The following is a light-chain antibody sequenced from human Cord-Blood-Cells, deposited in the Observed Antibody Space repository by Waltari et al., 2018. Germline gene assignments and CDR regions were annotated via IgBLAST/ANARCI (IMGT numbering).Light chain of an antibody. CDR1: SSAVGSYNL. Sequence: QSALTQPASVSGSPGQTITISCTGTSSAVGSYNLVSWYQPHPGKAPQLMIYEGSKRPSGVSNRFSGSKSGNTASLTISGLQAEDEADYYCCSYAGSSTLVFGGGTKLTVL. CDR2: EGS. J-gene: IGLJ3*02. V-gene: IGLV2-23*01. CDR3: CSYAGSSTLV.